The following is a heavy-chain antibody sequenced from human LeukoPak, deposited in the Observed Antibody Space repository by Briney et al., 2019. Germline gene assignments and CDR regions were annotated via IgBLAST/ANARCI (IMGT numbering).Heavy chain of an antibody. V-gene: IGHV4-34*01. CDR1: GGSFSGYY. D-gene: IGHD2-2*01. CDR2: INHSGST. CDR3: ASYAPAAIDGRDWFDP. Sequence: PSETLSLTCAVYGGSFSGYYWSWIRQPPGKGLEWIGEINHSGSTNYNPSLKSRVTISVDTSKNQFSLKLSSVTAADTAVYYCASYAPAAIDGRDWFDPWGQGTLVTVSS. J-gene: IGHJ5*02.